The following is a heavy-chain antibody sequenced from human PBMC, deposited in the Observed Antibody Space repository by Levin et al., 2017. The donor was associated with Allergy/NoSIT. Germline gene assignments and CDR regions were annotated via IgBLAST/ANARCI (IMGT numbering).Heavy chain of an antibody. CDR2: FNPNSGGA. V-gene: IGHV1-2*02. CDR3: VRVYYYDGSGYYYEDS. J-gene: IGHJ4*02. D-gene: IGHD3-22*01. CDR1: GYTFTGYH. Sequence: GESLKISCKASGYTFTGYHIHWVRQAPGQGLEWMGWFNPNSGGADYAQKFQDRVTMTRDTSFSTAYMELSRLRSDDTAVYYCVRVYYYDGSGYYYEDSWGQGTLVTVSS.